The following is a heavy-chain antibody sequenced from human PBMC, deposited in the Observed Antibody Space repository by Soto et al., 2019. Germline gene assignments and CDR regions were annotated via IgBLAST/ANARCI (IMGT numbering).Heavy chain of an antibody. V-gene: IGHV4-39*01. CDR3: TRHSRSQSNDY. J-gene: IGHJ4*02. CDR1: GGSISNSNFF. Sequence: PSETLSLTCIVSGGSISNSNFFWGWIRQPPGKGLEWIASLHYSRATYYNPSFNSRVTISLDTSKNHFSLTLTSVTAADTAVYYCTRHSRSQSNDYWGQGTLVTVSS. CDR2: LHYSRAT.